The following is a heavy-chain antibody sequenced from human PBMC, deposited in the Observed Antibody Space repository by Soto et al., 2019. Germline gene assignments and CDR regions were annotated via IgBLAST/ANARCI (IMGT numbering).Heavy chain of an antibody. CDR2: IYYSEST. D-gene: IGHD6-19*01. V-gene: IGHV4-39*01. CDR3: ASSVAGHFDY. CDR1: GGSISSSSYY. J-gene: IGHJ4*02. Sequence: QLQLQESGPGLVKPSETLSLTCTVSGGSISSSSYYWGWIRQPPGKGLEWIASIYYSESTYYNPSHKSRVTISLDTSKIQFSLKLSSVTAADTAVYYCASSVAGHFDYWGQGTLVTVSS.